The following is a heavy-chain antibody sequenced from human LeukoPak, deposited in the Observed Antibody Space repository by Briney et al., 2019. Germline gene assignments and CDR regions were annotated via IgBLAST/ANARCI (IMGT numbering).Heavy chain of an antibody. V-gene: IGHV3-23*01. CDR1: GFTFTSYS. CDR2: TSDRGDYT. D-gene: IGHD1-26*01. CDR3: AKKAQYNGNYPLDY. Sequence: GGSLSLSCAASGFTFTSYSMSWVRQAPGKGLEWVSGTSDRGDYTYYADSVKGRFTISRDNSKNTLYLQMNSLRAEDTALYYCAKKAQYNGNYPLDYWGQGTLVTVSS. J-gene: IGHJ4*02.